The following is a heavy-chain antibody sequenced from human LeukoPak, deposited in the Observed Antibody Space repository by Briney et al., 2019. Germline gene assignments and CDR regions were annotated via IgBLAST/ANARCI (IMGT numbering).Heavy chain of an antibody. V-gene: IGHV3-7*03. J-gene: IGHJ3*02. CDR2: IKQDGSEK. Sequence: GGSLRLSCAASGFTFSSYWMSWVRQAPGKGLEWVANIKQDGSEKYYVDSVKGRFTISRDNAKNSLYLQMNSLRAEDTAVYYCARGQGPVHGAFDIWGQGTMVTVSS. D-gene: IGHD1-1*01. CDR1: GFTFSSYW. CDR3: ARGQGPVHGAFDI.